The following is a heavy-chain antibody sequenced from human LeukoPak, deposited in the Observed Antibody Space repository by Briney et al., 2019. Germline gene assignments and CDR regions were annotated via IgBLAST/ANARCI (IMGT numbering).Heavy chain of an antibody. J-gene: IGHJ6*02. Sequence: GGSLRLSCTVSGFTFSTYTMNWVRQAPGKGLEWVSSITATSTSIYYAGSVKGRFTISRDNVKNSLFLQMSSLRADDTAVYFCAKERPHGMDVWGQGTTVTVSS. CDR2: ITATSTSI. D-gene: IGHD6-6*01. V-gene: IGHV3-21*06. CDR3: AKERPHGMDV. CDR1: GFTFSTYT.